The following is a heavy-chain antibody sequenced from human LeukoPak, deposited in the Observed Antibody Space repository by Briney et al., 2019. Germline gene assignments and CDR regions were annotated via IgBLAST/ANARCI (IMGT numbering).Heavy chain of an antibody. CDR1: GFTFSSYS. Sequence: GGSLRLSCAASGFTFSSYSMNWVRQAPGKGLEWVSSISSSSSYIYYADSVKGRFTISRDNAKNSLYLQMNSLRAEDTAVYYCARASWSSLGFPTLKNWFDPWGQGTLVTVSS. CDR2: ISSSSSYI. J-gene: IGHJ5*02. D-gene: IGHD3-3*01. CDR3: ARASWSSLGFPTLKNWFDP. V-gene: IGHV3-21*01.